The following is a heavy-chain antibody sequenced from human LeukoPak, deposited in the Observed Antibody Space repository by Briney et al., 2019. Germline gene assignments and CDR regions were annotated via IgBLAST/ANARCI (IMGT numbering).Heavy chain of an antibody. Sequence: SETLSLTCNVSGYSISSDYYWGWIRQPPGKGLEWIGSIYHSGSTYYNPSLKSRVTISVDTSKNQFSLRLNSVSAADTAVYYCAREDPAYGSGSSWGQGTLVTVSS. CDR3: AREDPAYGSGSS. CDR2: IYHSGST. J-gene: IGHJ4*02. V-gene: IGHV4-38-2*02. D-gene: IGHD3-10*01. CDR1: GYSISSDYY.